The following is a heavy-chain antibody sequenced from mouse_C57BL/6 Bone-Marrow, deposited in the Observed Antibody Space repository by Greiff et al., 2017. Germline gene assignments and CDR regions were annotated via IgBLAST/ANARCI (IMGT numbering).Heavy chain of an antibody. CDR1: GYTFTSYW. CDR3: ARAYGSSFLWFAY. J-gene: IGHJ3*01. CDR2: IHPNSGST. D-gene: IGHD1-1*01. Sequence: QVQLQQPGAELVKPGASVKLSCKASGYTFTSYWMHWVKQRPGQGLEWIGIIHPNSGSTNYNEKFKSKATLTVDKSSSTAYMQLSSLTSEDSAVYYCARAYGSSFLWFAYWGQGTLVTVSA. V-gene: IGHV1-64*01.